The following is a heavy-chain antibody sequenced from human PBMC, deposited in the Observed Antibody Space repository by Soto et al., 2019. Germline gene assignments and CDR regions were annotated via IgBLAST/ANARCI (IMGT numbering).Heavy chain of an antibody. D-gene: IGHD3-9*01. Sequence: SETLSLTCTVSGGSISSYYWSWIRQPPGKGLEWIGYIYYSGSTSYNPSLKSRVTISVDTSKNQFSLKLSSVTAADTAVYYCARGGYDILTGSNKGWFDPWGQGTLVTVSS. J-gene: IGHJ5*02. CDR3: ARGGYDILTGSNKGWFDP. V-gene: IGHV4-59*01. CDR2: IYYSGST. CDR1: GGSISSYY.